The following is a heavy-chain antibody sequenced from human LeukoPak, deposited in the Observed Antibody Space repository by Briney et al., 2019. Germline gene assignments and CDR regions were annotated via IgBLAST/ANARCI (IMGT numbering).Heavy chain of an antibody. V-gene: IGHV4-59*01. J-gene: IGHJ5*02. CDR3: ARIGRAVAGIPWFDP. Sequence: SETLSLTCTVSGGSISSYYWSWIRQPPGKGLEWIGYIYYSGSTNYNPSLKSRVTISVDTSKNQFSLKLSSVTAADTAVYYCARIGRAVAGIPWFDPWGQGTLVTVSS. D-gene: IGHD6-19*01. CDR1: GGSISSYY. CDR2: IYYSGST.